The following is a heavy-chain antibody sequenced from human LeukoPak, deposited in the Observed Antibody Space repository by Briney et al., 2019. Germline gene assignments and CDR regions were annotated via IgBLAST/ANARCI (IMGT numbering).Heavy chain of an antibody. Sequence: ASVKVSCKASGGTFSSYAISWVRQAPGQGLEWMGGIIPIFGTANYAQKFQGRVTITRDTSASTAYMELSSLRSEDSAVYYCARDRTDTTMVYGMDVWGQGTTVTVSS. V-gene: IGHV1-69*05. CDR1: GGTFSSYA. J-gene: IGHJ6*02. CDR3: ARDRTDTTMVYGMDV. D-gene: IGHD5-18*01. CDR2: IIPIFGTA.